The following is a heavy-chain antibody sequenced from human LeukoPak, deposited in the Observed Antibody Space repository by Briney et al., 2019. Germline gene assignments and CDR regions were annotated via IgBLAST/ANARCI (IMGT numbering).Heavy chain of an antibody. V-gene: IGHV1-2*02. CDR3: ARVAHYDYVWGSYRSDY. CDR1: GYTFTGYY. J-gene: IGHJ4*02. D-gene: IGHD3-16*02. Sequence: ASVKVSCKASGYTFTGYYMHWVRQAPGQGLEWMGWMNPNSGGTNYAQKFQGRVTMTRDTSISTAYMELSRLRSDDTAVYYCARVAHYDYVWGSYRSDYWGQGTLVTVSS. CDR2: MNPNSGGT.